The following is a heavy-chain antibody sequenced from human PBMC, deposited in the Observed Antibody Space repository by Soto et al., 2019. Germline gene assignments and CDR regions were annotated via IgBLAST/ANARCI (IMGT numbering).Heavy chain of an antibody. CDR2: ISYDGSNK. CDR1: GFTFSTYA. CDR3: AKDLYAGVAGYFDN. Sequence: QVQLVESGGGVVQPGRSLRLSCAASGFTFSTYAMHWVHQAPGKGLEWVAVISYDGSNKYYADSVKGRFTISRDNSKNTLYLQMNSLRAEDTAVYYCAKDLYAGVAGYFDNWGQGTLVTVSS. D-gene: IGHD6-19*01. J-gene: IGHJ4*02. V-gene: IGHV3-30*18.